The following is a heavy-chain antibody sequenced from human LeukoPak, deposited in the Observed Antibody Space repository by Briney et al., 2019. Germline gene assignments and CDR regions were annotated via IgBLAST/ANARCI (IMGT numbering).Heavy chain of an antibody. J-gene: IGHJ6*02. Sequence: PSETLSLTCTVSGGSISSSYYYWGWIRQPPGKGLEWIGSIYYSGSTYYNPSLKSRVTISVDTSKNQFSLKLRSVTAADTAVYYCARVRSHRRVVRNNYGMDVWGQGTTVTVSS. V-gene: IGHV4-39*01. D-gene: IGHD3-22*01. CDR3: ARVRSHRRVVRNNYGMDV. CDR2: IYYSGST. CDR1: GGSISSSYYY.